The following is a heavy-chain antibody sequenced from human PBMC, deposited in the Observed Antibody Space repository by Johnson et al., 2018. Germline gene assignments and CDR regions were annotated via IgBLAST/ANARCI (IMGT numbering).Heavy chain of an antibody. CDR3: ARDRKGYCSDGVCYRRYMYV. J-gene: IGHJ6*03. Sequence: VQLVESGGGLVQPGGSLRLSCAASGFTFSRYAMFWVRQAPEKGLAHVAAINSNGNTTYYTRSVKGRFLISRDNSNNTLYLQMGSLRGEDKAVYSCARDRKGYCSDGVCYRRYMYVWGRGTTVTVSS. V-gene: IGHV3-64*01. CDR2: INSNGNTT. CDR1: GFTFSRYA. D-gene: IGHD2-8*01.